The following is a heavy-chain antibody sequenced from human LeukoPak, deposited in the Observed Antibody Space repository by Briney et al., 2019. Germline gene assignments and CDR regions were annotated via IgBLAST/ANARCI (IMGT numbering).Heavy chain of an antibody. D-gene: IGHD3-10*01. CDR1: GYTFTSYY. J-gene: IGHJ4*02. Sequence: GASVKVSCEASGYTFTSYYMHWVRQAPGQGLEWMGIINPSGGGTSYAQNFQGRVTMTRDTSTSTVYMELSTLRSEDTAIYYCARDLARGGYWGQGTLVTVSS. CDR2: INPSGGGT. CDR3: ARDLARGGY. V-gene: IGHV1-46*01.